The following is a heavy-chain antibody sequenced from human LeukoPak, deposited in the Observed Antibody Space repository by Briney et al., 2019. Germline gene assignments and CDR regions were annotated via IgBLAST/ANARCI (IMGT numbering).Heavy chain of an antibody. CDR3: AKGVSSWYPPHFDY. V-gene: IGHV3-30*18. CDR1: GFTFSSYG. CDR2: ISYDGNNK. D-gene: IGHD6-13*01. J-gene: IGHJ4*02. Sequence: GGSLRLSCAASGFTFSSYGMHWVRQAPGKGLEWVAVISYDGNNKYYAESVKGRFTISRDNPKNTLYLQMNSLRAEDTAVYYCAKGVSSWYPPHFDYWGQGPLITVSS.